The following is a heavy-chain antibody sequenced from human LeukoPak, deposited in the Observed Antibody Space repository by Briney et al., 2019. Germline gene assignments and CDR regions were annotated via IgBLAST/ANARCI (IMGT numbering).Heavy chain of an antibody. CDR3: ARTYYYDSSGAYGYNWFDP. J-gene: IGHJ5*02. CDR1: GGSISSCGYY. V-gene: IGHV4-39*01. D-gene: IGHD3-22*01. CDR2: IYHSGST. Sequence: SETLSLTCTVSGGSISSCGYYWGWMRQPQGKGLGWIVSIYHSGSTYYNPSLKSRITISEDPSKNQYSLKLSSVAAADTAVYYCARTYYYDSSGAYGYNWFDPWGRGTLVTVSS.